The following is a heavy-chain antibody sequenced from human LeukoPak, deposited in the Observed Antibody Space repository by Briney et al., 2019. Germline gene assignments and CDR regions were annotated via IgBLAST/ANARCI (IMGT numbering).Heavy chain of an antibody. CDR3: ARAGNGYSSGWFQVYYYYYMDV. V-gene: IGHV3-48*03. J-gene: IGHJ6*03. CDR1: GYTFSSYK. D-gene: IGHD6-19*01. Sequence: GGSLRVSCAASGYTFSSYKMNWVRQAPGKGLEWVSYISSSGSTIYYADSVKGRFTISRDNAKNSLYLQMNSLRAEDTAVYYCARAGNGYSSGWFQVYYYYYMDVWGKGTTVTISS. CDR2: ISSSGSTI.